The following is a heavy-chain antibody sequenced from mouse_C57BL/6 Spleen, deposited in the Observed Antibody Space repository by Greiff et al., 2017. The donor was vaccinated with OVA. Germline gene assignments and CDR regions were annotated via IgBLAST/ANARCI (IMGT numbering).Heavy chain of an antibody. V-gene: IGHV1-19*01. Sequence: VHVKQSGPVLVKPGASVKMSCKASGYTFTDYYMNWVKQSHGKSLEWIGVINPYNGGTSYNQKFKGKATLTVDKSSSTAYMELNSLTSEDSAVYYCARREYFDVWGTGTTVTVSS. CDR1: GYTFTDYY. J-gene: IGHJ1*03. CDR2: INPYNGGT. CDR3: ARREYFDV.